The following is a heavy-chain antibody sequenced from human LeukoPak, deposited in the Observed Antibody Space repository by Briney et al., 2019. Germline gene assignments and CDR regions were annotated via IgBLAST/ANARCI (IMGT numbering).Heavy chain of an antibody. Sequence: GGSLRLSCAASGFTFSSYAMIWVRQAPGKGLEWVSIISSSGDSTYYADSVKGRFTFSRDNSKNTLSLQMSSLGADDTAVYYCAKVGTIETTEELNSFDPWGQGTLVTVSS. CDR3: AKVGTIETTEELNSFDP. CDR1: GFTFSSYA. CDR2: ISSSGDST. D-gene: IGHD4-11*01. V-gene: IGHV3-23*01. J-gene: IGHJ5*02.